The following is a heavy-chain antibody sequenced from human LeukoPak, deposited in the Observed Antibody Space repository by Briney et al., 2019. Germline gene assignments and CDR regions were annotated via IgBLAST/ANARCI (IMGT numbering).Heavy chain of an antibody. Sequence: ASVKVSCKVSGYTLTELPIHWVRQAPGKGLQWMGGFDPEDGETIYAQKFQGRVIMTEDTSTDTAYMELSSLTDEDTAVYYCATPSFFEVVISAFHFWGQGTKVTVSS. CDR1: GYTLTELP. CDR2: FDPEDGET. CDR3: ATPSFFEVVISAFHF. V-gene: IGHV1-24*01. J-gene: IGHJ3*01. D-gene: IGHD3-3*01.